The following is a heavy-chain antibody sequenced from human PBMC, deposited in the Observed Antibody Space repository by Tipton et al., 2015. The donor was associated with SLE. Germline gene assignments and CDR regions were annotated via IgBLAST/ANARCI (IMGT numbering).Heavy chain of an antibody. V-gene: IGHV4-59*08. D-gene: IGHD1-26*01. Sequence: TLSLTCTVSGGSIGTYYWSWIRQPPGKGLEWIGDIYYSGSTNYNPSLTSRVTMSVDTSKNQFSLKLSSVTAADTAVYYCARVKRSPRAFDIWGQGTMVTVSS. CDR2: IYYSGST. CDR1: GGSIGTYY. CDR3: ARVKRSPRAFDI. J-gene: IGHJ3*02.